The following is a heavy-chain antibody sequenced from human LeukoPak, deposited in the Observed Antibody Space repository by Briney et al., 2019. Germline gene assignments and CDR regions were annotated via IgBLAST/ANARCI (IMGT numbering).Heavy chain of an antibody. D-gene: IGHD2-15*01. CDR2: ISSSGSTI. CDR3: ARGPYPGYCSGGSCYVVWDY. CDR1: GFTFSTYA. V-gene: IGHV3-48*03. J-gene: IGHJ4*02. Sequence: PGGSLRLSCATSGFTFSTYAMTWVRQAPGKGLEWVSYISSSGSTIYYADSVKGRFTISRDNAKNSLYLQVNSLRAEDTAVYYCARGPYPGYCSGGSCYVVWDYWGQGTLVTVSS.